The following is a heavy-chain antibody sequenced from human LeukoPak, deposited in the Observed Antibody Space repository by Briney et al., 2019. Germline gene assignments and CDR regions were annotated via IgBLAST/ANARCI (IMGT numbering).Heavy chain of an antibody. D-gene: IGHD2-2*01. CDR3: ARGGGIYCGSTSCYPGYEIDY. J-gene: IGHJ4*02. V-gene: IGHV4-30-2*01. CDR2: IYHSGST. Sequence: SETLSLTCAVSGGSISSGGYSWSWIRQPPGKGLEWIGYIYHSGSTYYNPSLKSRVTISVDRSKNQFSLKLSSVTAADTAVYYCARGGGIYCGSTSCYPGYEIDYWGQGTLVTVSS. CDR1: GGSISSGGYS.